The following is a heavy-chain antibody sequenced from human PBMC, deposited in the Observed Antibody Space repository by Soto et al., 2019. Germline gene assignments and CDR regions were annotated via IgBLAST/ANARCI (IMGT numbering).Heavy chain of an antibody. CDR2: IIPIFGTA. J-gene: IGHJ4*02. CDR1: GGTFSSYA. Sequence: ASVKVSCKASGGTFSSYAISWLRQAPGQGLEWMGGIIPIFGTANYAQKFQGRVTITADESTSTAYMELSSLRSEDTAVYYCARGYCSGGSCYSRPFDYWGQGTLVTVSS. D-gene: IGHD2-15*01. CDR3: ARGYCSGGSCYSRPFDY. V-gene: IGHV1-69*13.